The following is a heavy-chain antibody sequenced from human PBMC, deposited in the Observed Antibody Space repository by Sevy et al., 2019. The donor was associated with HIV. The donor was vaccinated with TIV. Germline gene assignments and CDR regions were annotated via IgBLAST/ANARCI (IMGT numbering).Heavy chain of an antibody. D-gene: IGHD3-9*01. CDR3: AKDWYYDTLTGYYPLDY. Sequence: GGSLRLSCAASGFTFSSYGMHWVRQAPGKGLEWVAVISYDGSNKYYADSVQGRFTISRDNSKNTLYLQMNSLRAEDTAVYYCAKDWYYDTLTGYYPLDYWGQGTLVTVSS. CDR2: ISYDGSNK. CDR1: GFTFSSYG. V-gene: IGHV3-30*18. J-gene: IGHJ4*02.